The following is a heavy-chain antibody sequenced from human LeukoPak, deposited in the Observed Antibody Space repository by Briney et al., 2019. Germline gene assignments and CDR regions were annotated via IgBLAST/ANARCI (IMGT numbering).Heavy chain of an antibody. CDR2: ISYDGSNE. CDR1: GFTFSSYG. J-gene: IGHJ4*02. Sequence: GGSLRLSCAASGFTFSSYGMHWVRQPPGKGLEWVALISYDGSNEAFADSVKGRFTISRDNSMNTVYLQMNSLRPEDTAVYYCAKSGYRYGYPDYWGQGTLVTVSS. D-gene: IGHD5-18*01. CDR3: AKSGYRYGYPDY. V-gene: IGHV3-30*18.